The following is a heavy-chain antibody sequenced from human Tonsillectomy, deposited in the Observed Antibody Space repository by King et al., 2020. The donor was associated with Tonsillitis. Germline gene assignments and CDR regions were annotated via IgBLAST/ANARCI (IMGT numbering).Heavy chain of an antibody. CDR1: GFTFSTYE. CDR3: TREGHSSLKGFDP. CDR2: ITGSGDTI. Sequence: VQLVESGGGLVQPGGSLRLSCAASGFTFSTYEMHWVRQAPGKGLEWVSYITGSGDTILYADSVRGRFSMSRDNAKNSLYLQMNSLRAEDTAIYYCTREGHSSLKGFDPWGQGTLVTVSS. D-gene: IGHD6-13*01. V-gene: IGHV3-48*03. J-gene: IGHJ5*02.